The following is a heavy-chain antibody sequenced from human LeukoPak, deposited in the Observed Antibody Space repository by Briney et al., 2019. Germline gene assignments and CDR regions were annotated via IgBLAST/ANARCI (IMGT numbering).Heavy chain of an antibody. CDR2: IKQDGSEK. CDR1: GFTFSSYW. V-gene: IGHV3-7*03. Sequence: GGSLRLSCAASGFTFSSYWMSWVRQAPGKGLEWVANIKQDGSEKYYVDSVKGRFTISRDNAKNSLYLQMNSLRTEDTALYYCAKDWGTMVRGFDYWGQGTLVTVSS. J-gene: IGHJ4*02. CDR3: AKDWGTMVRGFDY. D-gene: IGHD3-10*01.